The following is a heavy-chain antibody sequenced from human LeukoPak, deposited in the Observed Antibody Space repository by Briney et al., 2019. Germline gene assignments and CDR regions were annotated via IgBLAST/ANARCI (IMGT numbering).Heavy chain of an antibody. V-gene: IGHV4-34*01. CDR1: GGSFSGYY. D-gene: IGHD5/OR15-5a*01. J-gene: IGHJ6*02. CDR3: ARGPRVYSRYYYYGMDV. Sequence: PSETLSLTCAVYGGSFSGYYWSWIRQPPGKGLEWIGEINHSGSTNYNPSLKSRVTISVDTSKNQFSLKLSSVTAADTAVYYCARGPRVYSRYYYYGMDVWGQGTTVTVSS. CDR2: INHSGST.